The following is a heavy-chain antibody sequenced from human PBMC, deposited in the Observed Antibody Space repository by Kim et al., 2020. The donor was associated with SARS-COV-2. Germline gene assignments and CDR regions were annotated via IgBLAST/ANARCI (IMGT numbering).Heavy chain of an antibody. D-gene: IGHD3-22*01. CDR2: IYSGGSST. Sequence: GGSLRLSCAASGFTFSSYAMSWVRQAPGKGLEWVSVIYSGGSSTYYADSVKGRFTISRDNSKNTLYLQMNSLRAEDTAVYYCAKTDQYYYDSSGYSPHYGMDVWGQGTTVTVSS. CDR3: AKTDQYYYDSSGYSPHYGMDV. J-gene: IGHJ6*02. V-gene: IGHV3-23*03. CDR1: GFTFSSYA.